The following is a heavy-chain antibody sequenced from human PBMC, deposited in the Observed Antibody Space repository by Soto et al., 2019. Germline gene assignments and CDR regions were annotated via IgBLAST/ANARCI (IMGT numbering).Heavy chain of an antibody. D-gene: IGHD3-10*01. CDR1: GFTFSTYA. V-gene: IGHV3-74*01. Sequence: GGSLRLSCAASGFTFSTYAMAWVRQAPGKGLEWVSRINSDGSSTSYADSVKGRFTISRDNAKNTLYLQMNSLRAEDTAVYYCARAPYGSENYWGQGTLVTVSS. CDR2: INSDGSST. CDR3: ARAPYGSENY. J-gene: IGHJ4*02.